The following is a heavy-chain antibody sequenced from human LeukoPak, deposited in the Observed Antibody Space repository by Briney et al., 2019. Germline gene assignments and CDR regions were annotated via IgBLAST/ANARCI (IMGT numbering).Heavy chain of an antibody. Sequence: PGGSLRLSCAASGFTFSSYDMHWVRQATGKGLEWVSAIGTAGDTYYPGSVKGRFTISRENAKNSLYLQMNSLRAGDTAVYYCARTDSSGYVGAFDIWGQGTMVTVSS. CDR1: GFTFSSYD. D-gene: IGHD3-22*01. J-gene: IGHJ3*02. CDR2: IGTAGDT. V-gene: IGHV3-13*01. CDR3: ARTDSSGYVGAFDI.